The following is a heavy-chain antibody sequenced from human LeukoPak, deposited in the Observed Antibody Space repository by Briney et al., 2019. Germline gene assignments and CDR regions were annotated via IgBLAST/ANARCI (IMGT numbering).Heavy chain of an antibody. CDR1: GFTFSSYS. Sequence: QPGGSLRLSCAASGFTFSSYSMNWVRQVPGKGLEWVSHISNSSSTIYYADSVKGRFTISRDNAKKSLYLQKNSLRDEDTAVYYCARDARADYWGQGTLVSVCS. J-gene: IGHJ4*02. V-gene: IGHV3-48*02. CDR2: ISNSSSTI. CDR3: ARDARADY.